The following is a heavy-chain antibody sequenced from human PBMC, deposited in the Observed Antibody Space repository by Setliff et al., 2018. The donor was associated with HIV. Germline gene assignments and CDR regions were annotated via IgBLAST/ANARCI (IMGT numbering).Heavy chain of an antibody. CDR1: GFTFSSYW. Sequence: GESLKISCAGSGFTFSSYWIIWVRQAPGKGLEWVANINQDGSEKYYVDSVKGRFTISRDNAKNSLYLQMNSLRAEDTAVYYCAKDWKVWFGELSQDYYYGMDVWGQGTTVTVSS. D-gene: IGHD3-10*01. J-gene: IGHJ6*02. V-gene: IGHV3-7*01. CDR3: AKDWKVWFGELSQDYYYGMDV. CDR2: INQDGSEK.